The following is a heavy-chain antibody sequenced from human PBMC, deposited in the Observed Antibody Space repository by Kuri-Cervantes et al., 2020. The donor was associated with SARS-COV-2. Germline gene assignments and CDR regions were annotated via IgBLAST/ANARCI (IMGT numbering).Heavy chain of an antibody. V-gene: IGHV3-11*04. CDR3: ARVPNYRYDYGHY. CDR1: GFTFSDYY. Sequence: GESLKISCAASGFTFSDYYMSWIRQAPGKGLEWISYISNSGSITYYAHSVRGRFTVSRDNAKKSLYLQMNSLKAEDTAVYFCARVPNYRYDYGHYWGQGALVTVSS. CDR2: ISNSGSIT. D-gene: IGHD3-16*01. J-gene: IGHJ4*02.